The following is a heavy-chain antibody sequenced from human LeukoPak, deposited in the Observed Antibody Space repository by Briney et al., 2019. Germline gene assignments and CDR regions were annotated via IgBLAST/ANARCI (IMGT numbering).Heavy chain of an antibody. CDR2: ISYDGSNK. Sequence: GGSLRLSCAASGFTFSSYGMHWVRQAPGKGLEWVAVISYDGSNKYYADSVKGRFTISRDNSKNTLYLQMNSLRAEDTAVYYCAKDCGDYEGSNWFDPWGQGTLVTVSS. CDR3: AKDCGDYEGSNWFDP. D-gene: IGHD4-17*01. J-gene: IGHJ5*02. CDR1: GFTFSSYG. V-gene: IGHV3-30*18.